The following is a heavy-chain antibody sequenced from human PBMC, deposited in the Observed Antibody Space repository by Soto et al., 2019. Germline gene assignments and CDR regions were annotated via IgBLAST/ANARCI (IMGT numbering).Heavy chain of an antibody. Sequence: QVQLQQSGPGLVKPSQTLSLTCTVSGGSISSGGYYWTWIRQHPGKGLEWIGYNYYSGITYYNPSIKSRVTISLDTSKNQFSLKLSSVTAVHTAVYYCARGSSIAGLYYGMDVWGQGTTVTVSS. CDR2: NYYSGIT. CDR1: GGSISSGGYY. V-gene: IGHV4-31*03. CDR3: ARGSSIAGLYYGMDV. J-gene: IGHJ6*02. D-gene: IGHD6-6*01.